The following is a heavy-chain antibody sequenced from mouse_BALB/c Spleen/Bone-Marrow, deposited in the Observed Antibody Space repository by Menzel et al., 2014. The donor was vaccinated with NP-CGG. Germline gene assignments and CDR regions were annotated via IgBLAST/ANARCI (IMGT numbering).Heavy chain of an antibody. CDR2: ISSGGSYT. D-gene: IGHD2-12*01. Sequence: EVHLVESGGGLVKPGGSLKLSCAASGFTFSSYAMSWVRQAPEKRLEWVATISSGGSYTYYPDSVKGRFTISRDNAKNTLYQQMSSLRSEDTAMYYCARQTGSYDDWFAYWGQGTLVTVSA. V-gene: IGHV5-9-3*01. CDR1: GFTFSSYA. J-gene: IGHJ3*01. CDR3: ARQTGSYDDWFAY.